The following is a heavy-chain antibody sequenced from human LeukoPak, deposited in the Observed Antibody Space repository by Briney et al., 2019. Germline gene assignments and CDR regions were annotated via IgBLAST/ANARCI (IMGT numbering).Heavy chain of an antibody. J-gene: IGHJ4*02. CDR2: INPGGRT. CDR1: SGSLSDKY. Sequence: SETLSLTCGVYSGSLSDKYWSWIRQPPGKGLEWIGEINPGGRTNYNPSLKSRVTMSIDTSKNQFSLKLSSVTAADTAVYYCARLSGYHFDYWGQGALVTVSS. V-gene: IGHV4-34*01. CDR3: ARLSGYHFDY. D-gene: IGHD5-12*01.